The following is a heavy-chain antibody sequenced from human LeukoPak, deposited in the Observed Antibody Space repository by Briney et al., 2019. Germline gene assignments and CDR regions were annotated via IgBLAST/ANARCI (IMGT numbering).Heavy chain of an antibody. Sequence: GGSLRLSCAASGFTFSSYAMSWVRQAPGKGLEWVSAISGSGGSTYYADSVKGRSTISRDNSKNTLYLQMNSLRAEDTAVYYCAKAGYSSSWYKADVDYWGQGTLVTVSS. CDR2: ISGSGGST. J-gene: IGHJ4*02. CDR3: AKAGYSSSWYKADVDY. CDR1: GFTFSSYA. D-gene: IGHD6-13*01. V-gene: IGHV3-23*01.